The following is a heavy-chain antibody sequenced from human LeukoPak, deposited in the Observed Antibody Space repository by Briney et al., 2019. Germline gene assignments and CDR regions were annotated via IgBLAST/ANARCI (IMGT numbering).Heavy chain of an antibody. CDR2: IKRDGSEK. Sequence: EGSLRLSCAASGLTFSSYWMSWGRQAPGKGLEWVANIKRDGSEKNYGDSVKGRFTISRDNAKNSLYLQMNSLRADDTAVYYCARGRGMDVWGQGTTVTVSS. J-gene: IGHJ6*02. V-gene: IGHV3-7*04. CDR3: ARGRGMDV. CDR1: GLTFSSYW.